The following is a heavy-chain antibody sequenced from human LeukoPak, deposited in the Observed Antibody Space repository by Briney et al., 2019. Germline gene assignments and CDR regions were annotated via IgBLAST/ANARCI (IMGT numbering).Heavy chain of an antibody. D-gene: IGHD2-21*02. CDR1: GFTFSSYA. CDR3: ARGSTYCGGDCII. V-gene: IGHV3-23*01. CDR2: ISGSGGST. J-gene: IGHJ4*02. Sequence: PGGSLRLSCAASGFTFSSYAMSWVRQAPGKGLEWVSAISGSGGSTYYADSVKGRFTISRDNAKNSLYLQMNSLRAEDTAVYYCARGSTYCGGDCIIWGQGTLVTVSS.